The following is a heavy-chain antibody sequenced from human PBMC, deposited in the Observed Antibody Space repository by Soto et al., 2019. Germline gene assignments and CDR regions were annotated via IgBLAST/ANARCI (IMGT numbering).Heavy chain of an antibody. CDR3: ARHQGYYYDSSGYPFDY. CDR2: IDPRDSYT. Sequence: PGESLKISCKGSGYTFANYWINWLRQMPGKGLEWMGRIDPRDSYTNYSPSFQGHVTISADKSISTAYLQWSSLKASDTAMYYCARHQGYYYDSSGYPFDYWGQGTLVTVSS. V-gene: IGHV5-10-1*01. J-gene: IGHJ4*02. CDR1: GYTFANYW. D-gene: IGHD3-22*01.